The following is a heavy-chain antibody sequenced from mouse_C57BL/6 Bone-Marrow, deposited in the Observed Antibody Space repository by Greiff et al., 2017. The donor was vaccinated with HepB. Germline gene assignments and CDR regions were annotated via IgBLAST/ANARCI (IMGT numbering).Heavy chain of an antibody. V-gene: IGHV2-2*01. Sequence: VQRVESGPGLVQPSQRLSITCTVSGFSLTSYGVHWVRQSPGKGLEWLGVIWSGGSTDYNAAFISRLSISKDNSKSQVFFKMNSLQADDTAIYYCARNPRITTVVAPLFDYWGQGTTLTVSS. J-gene: IGHJ2*01. CDR1: GFSLTSYG. D-gene: IGHD1-1*01. CDR2: IWSGGST. CDR3: ARNPRITTVVAPLFDY.